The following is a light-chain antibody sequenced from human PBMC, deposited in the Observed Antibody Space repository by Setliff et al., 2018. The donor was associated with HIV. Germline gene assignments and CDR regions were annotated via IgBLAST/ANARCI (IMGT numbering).Light chain of an antibody. Sequence: QSALAQPASVSGSPGQSITISCTGTSSDVGGYDYVSWYLQHPRKAPKLIIFEVTNRPSGVSSRFSGSKSGNTAPLTISGLQAEDEADYYCSSYSTSGTLFGAGTKVTVL. J-gene: IGLJ1*01. CDR2: EVT. CDR3: SSYSTSGTL. V-gene: IGLV2-14*01. CDR1: SSDVGGYDY.